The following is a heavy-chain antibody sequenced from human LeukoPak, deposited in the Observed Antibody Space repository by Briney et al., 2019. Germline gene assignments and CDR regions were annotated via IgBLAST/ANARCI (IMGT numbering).Heavy chain of an antibody. J-gene: IGHJ4*02. Sequence: SETLSLTCTVSGGSISTYYWNWIRQPPGKGLEWIGYIYYSGSTNYNPSLKSRVTISVDTSKNQFSLKLNSVTAADTAVYYCAGSGGYSSRWALWGQGTLVTVSS. D-gene: IGHD6-13*01. CDR2: IYYSGST. CDR1: GGSISTYY. CDR3: AGSGGYSSRWAL. V-gene: IGHV4-59*01.